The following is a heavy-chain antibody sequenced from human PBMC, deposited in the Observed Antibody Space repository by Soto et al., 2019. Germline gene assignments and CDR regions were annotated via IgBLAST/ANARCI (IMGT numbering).Heavy chain of an antibody. D-gene: IGHD5-12*01. CDR3: ADGVSGYDYAY. V-gene: IGHV1-69*02. Sequence: QVQLVQSGAEVKKPGSSVKVSCKASGGTFSSYTISWVRQAPGQGLEWMGRIIPILGIANYAQKFQGRVTITADKSTSTADMELSSLRSEDTAVYYCADGVSGYDYAYWGQGTLVTVSS. CDR2: IIPILGIA. J-gene: IGHJ4*02. CDR1: GGTFSSYT.